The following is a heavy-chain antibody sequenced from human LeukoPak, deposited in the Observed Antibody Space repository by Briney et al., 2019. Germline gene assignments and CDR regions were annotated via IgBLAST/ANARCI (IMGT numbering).Heavy chain of an antibody. Sequence: KPSETLSLTCAVYGGSFSGYYWSWIRQPPGKGLEWIGEINHSGSTNYNPSLKSRVTISVDTSKNQFSLKLSSVTAADTAVYYCARGRYNWNRGYFDYWGQGTLVTVSS. CDR3: ARGRYNWNRGYFDY. J-gene: IGHJ4*02. CDR1: GGSFSGYY. D-gene: IGHD1-20*01. CDR2: INHSGST. V-gene: IGHV4-34*01.